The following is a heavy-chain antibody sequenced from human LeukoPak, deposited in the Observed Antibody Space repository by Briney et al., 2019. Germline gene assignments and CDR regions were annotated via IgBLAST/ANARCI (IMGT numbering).Heavy chain of an antibody. D-gene: IGHD5-18*01. J-gene: IGHJ3*02. CDR3: ARDSIQLWLHAFDI. CDR1: GYTFTSYG. Sequence: ASVKVSCKASGYTFTSYGISWVRQAPGQGLEWMGIINPSGGSTSYAQKFQGRVTMTRDTSTSTVYMELSSLRSEDTAVYYCARDSIQLWLHAFDIWGQGTMVTVSS. CDR2: INPSGGST. V-gene: IGHV1-46*01.